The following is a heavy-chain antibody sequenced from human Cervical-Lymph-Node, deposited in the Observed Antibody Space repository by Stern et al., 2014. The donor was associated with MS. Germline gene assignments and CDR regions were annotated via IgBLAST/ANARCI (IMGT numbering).Heavy chain of an antibody. V-gene: IGHV3-11*01. CDR1: GFTFSDYY. Sequence: VQLLASGGGFVKPGGSLRLSCAASGFTFSDYYMSWIRPAPGKGLEWVSSLSSSGSSIYYADALKLLFTISRANAKNSLYLQMNSLRSEYTAWDYGARSHSKWLVHDAFDIWGQGTMVRVSS. J-gene: IGHJ3*02. CDR3: ARSHSKWLVHDAFDI. CDR2: LSSSGSSI. D-gene: IGHD6-19*01.